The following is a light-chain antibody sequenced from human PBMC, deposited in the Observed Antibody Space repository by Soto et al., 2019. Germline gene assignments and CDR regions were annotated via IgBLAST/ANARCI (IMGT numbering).Light chain of an antibody. CDR3: QSYDSSLSGSV. V-gene: IGLV1-40*01. J-gene: IGLJ2*01. CDR1: RSNIGATYG. CDR2: GNT. Sequence: QSILTQPPSVSGAPGQRVTISCTGSRSNIGATYGVHWYQQLPGTAPKLLIYGNTNRPSGVPDRFSGSKSGTSASLAITGLQAEDGADYYCQSYDSSLSGSVFGGGTKLTVL.